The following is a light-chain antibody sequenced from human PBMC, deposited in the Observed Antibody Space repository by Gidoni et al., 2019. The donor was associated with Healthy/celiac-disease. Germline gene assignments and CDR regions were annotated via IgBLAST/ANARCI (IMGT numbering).Light chain of an antibody. J-gene: IGLJ3*02. Sequence: QSVPTQPPSPSGPPGQRVTISCSGGSSNIGSNTVNWYQQLPGTAPKLLIYSNNQRPSGGPDRFSGSKSGTTASLAISGLQSEDEDDYYCAAWDDSLNGWVFGGGTKLTVL. CDR2: SNN. V-gene: IGLV1-44*01. CDR3: AAWDDSLNGWV. CDR1: SSNIGSNT.